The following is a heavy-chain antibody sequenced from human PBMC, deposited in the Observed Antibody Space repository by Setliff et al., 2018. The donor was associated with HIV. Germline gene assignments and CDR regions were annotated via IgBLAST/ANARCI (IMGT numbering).Heavy chain of an antibody. CDR2: IHTSGST. Sequence: PSETLSLTCTVSGGSMNENHWSWLRQSPGKGLEWIAYIHTSGSTYFNPSFISRVTISIDSSKNQFSLKLSSVTAADTAVYYCARDGGYSSPYYFHYWGQGTLVTVSS. CDR1: GGSMNENH. J-gene: IGHJ4*02. D-gene: IGHD5-18*01. V-gene: IGHV4-4*08. CDR3: ARDGGYSSPYYFHY.